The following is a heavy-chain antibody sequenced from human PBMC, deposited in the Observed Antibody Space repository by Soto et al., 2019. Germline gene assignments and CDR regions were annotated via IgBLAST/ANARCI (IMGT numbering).Heavy chain of an antibody. V-gene: IGHV4-31*03. Sequence: SETLSLTCTVSGGSISSGGYYWSWIRQHPGKGLEWIGYIYYSGSTYYNPSLKSRVTISVDTSKNQFSLKLSSVTAADTAVYYCARSPVVPAATKYYYYYYMDVWGKGTTVTVSS. CDR1: GGSISSGGYY. D-gene: IGHD2-2*01. J-gene: IGHJ6*03. CDR2: IYYSGST. CDR3: ARSPVVPAATKYYYYYYMDV.